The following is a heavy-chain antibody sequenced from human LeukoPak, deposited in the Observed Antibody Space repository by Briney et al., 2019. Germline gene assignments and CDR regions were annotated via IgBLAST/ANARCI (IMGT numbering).Heavy chain of an antibody. V-gene: IGHV3-53*01. Sequence: PGGSLRLSCAASGFTFSSYGMHWVRQAPGKGLEWVSVIYSGGSTYYADSVKGRFTISRDNSKSTLYIQMNSLRAEDTAVYYCARAKPKNMVRGLIMRRESRYYFDYWGRGTLVTVSS. J-gene: IGHJ4*02. CDR1: GFTFSSYG. CDR3: ARAKPKNMVRGLIMRRESRYYFDY. CDR2: IYSGGST. D-gene: IGHD3-10*01.